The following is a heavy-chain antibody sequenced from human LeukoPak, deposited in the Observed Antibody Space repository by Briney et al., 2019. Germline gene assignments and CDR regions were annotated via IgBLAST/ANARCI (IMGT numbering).Heavy chain of an antibody. J-gene: IGHJ4*02. CDR3: ARQAGMGDYDY. Sequence: SETLSLTCTVSGGSISSYYWSWIRQPPGKGLEWIGHIYYSGSTNYNPSLKGRVTISIDTSKNQFSLKLSSVTAADTAVYYCARQAGMGDYDYWGQGTLVTVSS. D-gene: IGHD3-16*01. CDR2: IYYSGST. CDR1: GGSISSYY. V-gene: IGHV4-59*01.